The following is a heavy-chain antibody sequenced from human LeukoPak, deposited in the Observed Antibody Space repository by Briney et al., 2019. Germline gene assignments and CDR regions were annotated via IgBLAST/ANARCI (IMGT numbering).Heavy chain of an antibody. CDR2: IYTSGST. V-gene: IGHV4-4*07. CDR1: GGSISSYY. Sequence: SETLSLTCTVSGGSISSYYWSWIRQPAGKGLELIGRIYTSGSTNYNPSLTSRVTMSVDTSKNQFSLKLSSVTAADTAVYYCARDECSGGSCYFDYWGQGTLVTVSS. CDR3: ARDECSGGSCYFDY. D-gene: IGHD2-15*01. J-gene: IGHJ4*02.